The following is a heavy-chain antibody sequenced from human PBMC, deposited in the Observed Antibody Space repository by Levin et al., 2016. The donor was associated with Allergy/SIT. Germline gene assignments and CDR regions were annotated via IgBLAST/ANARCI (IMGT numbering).Heavy chain of an antibody. D-gene: IGHD3-9*01. CDR2: INQSGNT. CDR1: NGSLSHYY. J-gene: IGHJ4*02. V-gene: IGHV4-34*01. CDR3: ARGRFDVLPGFFDAAVIDQDLHYFNS. Sequence: SETLSLTCAVFNGSLSHYYWSWIRQPPGKGLEWIGEINQSGNTNYNPSLKSRVTISVDTSRNQFSLRLKSVTAADMAVYYCARGRFDVLPGFFDAAVIDQDLHYFNSWVQGPLVTVSS.